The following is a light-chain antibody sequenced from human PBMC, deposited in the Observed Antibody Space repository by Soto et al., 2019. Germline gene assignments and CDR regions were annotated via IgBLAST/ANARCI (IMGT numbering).Light chain of an antibody. Sequence: DIQMTQSPSSRSASVGDRVTITCRASQSITNYLNWYQHKTGKTPKLLVYAASSLQSGVPSRFSGSGSGTDFTLTISSLQPEDFATYFCQQSHNMPFTFGPGPKVDIK. CDR2: AAS. CDR1: QSITNY. CDR3: QQSHNMPFT. V-gene: IGKV1-39*01. J-gene: IGKJ3*01.